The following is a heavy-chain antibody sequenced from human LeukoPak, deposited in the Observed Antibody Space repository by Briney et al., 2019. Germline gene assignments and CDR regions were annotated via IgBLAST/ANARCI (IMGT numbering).Heavy chain of an antibody. D-gene: IGHD3-10*01. V-gene: IGHV3-23*01. J-gene: IGHJ4*02. CDR2: ISGSGGST. CDR3: AKDPEDLLLWFGASK. CDR1: GFTFSSYA. Sequence: PGGSLRLSCAASGFTFSSYAMSWVRQAPGKGLEWVSAISGSGGSTYYADSVKGRFTISRDNSKNTLYLQMNSLRAEDTAVYYCAKDPEDLLLWFGASKWGQGTLVSVSS.